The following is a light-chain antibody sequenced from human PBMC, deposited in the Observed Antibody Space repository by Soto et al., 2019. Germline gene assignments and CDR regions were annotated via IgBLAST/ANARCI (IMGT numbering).Light chain of an antibody. V-gene: IGLV2-8*01. Sequence: QSALTQPPSASGSPGQSVTISCSGTSSDVGGYNYVSWFQHHPGKAPKLMIYEVTKRPSGVPDRFSGSKSGNTASLTVSGLQADDEADYYCASYAGNSLVFGGGTKVTVL. J-gene: IGLJ3*02. CDR3: ASYAGNSLV. CDR2: EVT. CDR1: SSDVGGYNY.